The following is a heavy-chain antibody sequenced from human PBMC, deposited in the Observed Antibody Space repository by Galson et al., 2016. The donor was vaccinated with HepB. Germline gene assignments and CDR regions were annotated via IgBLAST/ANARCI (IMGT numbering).Heavy chain of an antibody. CDR2: ISGSGDST. Sequence: SLRLSCAASGFTFSSYAMTWVRQAPGKGLEWVSSISGSGDSTIYADSVRGRFTISRDNSKNTLCLQMNSLRGEDKAVYYCARGKGLRSGQWLALPPNYYDNGMDVWGQGTTVTVSS. V-gene: IGHV3-23*01. J-gene: IGHJ6*02. D-gene: IGHD6-19*01. CDR1: GFTFSSYA. CDR3: ARGKGLRSGQWLALPPNYYDNGMDV.